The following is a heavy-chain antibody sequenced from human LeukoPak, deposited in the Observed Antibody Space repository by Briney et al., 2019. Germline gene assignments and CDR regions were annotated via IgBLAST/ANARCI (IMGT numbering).Heavy chain of an antibody. Sequence: ASVKVSCKASGYSFTGYHMHWVRQAPGQGLEWMGWINPNSGGANYAQKFQGRVTMTRDTSISTAYMELSRLRSDDTAVYYCAVGGTGYNTFEYWSQGTLVTVSS. D-gene: IGHD3/OR15-3a*01. CDR3: AVGGTGYNTFEY. CDR2: INPNSGGA. V-gene: IGHV1-2*02. J-gene: IGHJ4*02. CDR1: GYSFTGYH.